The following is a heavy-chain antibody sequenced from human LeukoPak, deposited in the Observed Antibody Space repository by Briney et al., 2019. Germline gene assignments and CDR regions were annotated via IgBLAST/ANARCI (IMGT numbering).Heavy chain of an antibody. V-gene: IGHV3-23*01. J-gene: IGHJ4*02. CDR1: GFTFRNYA. Sequence: GGSLRLSCAASGFTFRNYAMSWIRQAPGKGLEWVSVISDSGAATYHADSVKGRLIISRDNSKNTLYLQMKSLRVEDTAVYYCARESAYCGSDCRSLSDYWGQGTLVTVSS. CDR3: ARESAYCGSDCRSLSDY. CDR2: ISDSGAAT. D-gene: IGHD2-21*02.